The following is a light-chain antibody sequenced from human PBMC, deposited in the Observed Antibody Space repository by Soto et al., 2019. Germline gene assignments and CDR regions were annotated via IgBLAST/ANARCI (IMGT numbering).Light chain of an antibody. CDR2: DAS. V-gene: IGKV3-11*01. Sequence: EIVLTQSAATLSLSPGEIATLSCRASQSVSSYLAWYQQKPGQAPRLLIYDASNRATGIPARFSGSGSGTDFTLTISSLEPEDFAVYYCQQRSNWSWTFGQGTKVDIK. CDR1: QSVSSY. J-gene: IGKJ1*01. CDR3: QQRSNWSWT.